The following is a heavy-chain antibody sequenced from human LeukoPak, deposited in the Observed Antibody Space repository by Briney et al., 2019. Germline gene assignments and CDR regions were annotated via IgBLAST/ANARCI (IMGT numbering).Heavy chain of an antibody. Sequence: GRSLRLSCAASGFTFSSYGMHWVRQAPGKGLEWVAVISYDGSNKYYADSVKGRFTISRDNSKNTLYLQMNSLRAEDTAVYYCAKDPTSHGPANHIHFDYWGQGTLVTVSS. CDR1: GFTFSSYG. V-gene: IGHV3-30*18. CDR3: AKDPTSHGPANHIHFDY. D-gene: IGHD1-14*01. J-gene: IGHJ4*02. CDR2: ISYDGSNK.